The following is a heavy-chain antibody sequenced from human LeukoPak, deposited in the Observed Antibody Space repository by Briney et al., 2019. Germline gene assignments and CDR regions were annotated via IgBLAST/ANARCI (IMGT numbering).Heavy chain of an antibody. CDR3: ARLPTFYYDSSGYHYDY. V-gene: IGHV3-23*01. CDR1: GFTFSGSW. CDR2: TAGSGISK. Sequence: GGSLRLSCAASGFTFSGSWMSWVRQAPGRGLEWASSTAGSGISKDYADSVKGRFTISKDKSKNTLYLQMDNLRAEDTGVYFCARLPTFYYDSSGYHYDYWGQGTLVTVSS. D-gene: IGHD3-22*01. J-gene: IGHJ4*02.